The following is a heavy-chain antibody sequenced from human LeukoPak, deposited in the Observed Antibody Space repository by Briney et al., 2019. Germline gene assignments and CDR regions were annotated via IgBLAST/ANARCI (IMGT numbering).Heavy chain of an antibody. CDR1: GFTFSTYW. V-gene: IGHV3-74*03. D-gene: IGHD3-3*01. CDR3: ASAPFSVVGVVS. CDR2: ISSDGITT. J-gene: IGHJ5*02. Sequence: PGGSLRLSCAASGFTFSTYWMHWVRQSPGKGLLWVSRISSDGITTTYADSVRGRFTVSRDNAKNTLYLQIKSLRAEDTAIYFCASAPFSVVGVVSWGQGTLVTVSS.